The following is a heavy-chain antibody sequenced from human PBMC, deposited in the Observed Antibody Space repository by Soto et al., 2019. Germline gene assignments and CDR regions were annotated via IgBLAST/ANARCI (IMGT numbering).Heavy chain of an antibody. CDR2: ISYDGSNK. Sequence: GGSLRLSCAASGFTFSSYAMHWVRQAPGKGLEWVAVISYDGSNKYYADSVKGRFTISRDNSKNTLYLQMNSLRAEDTAVYYCASELGYCSSTSCPDLGYYYYGMDVWGQGTTVTVSS. CDR3: ASELGYCSSTSCPDLGYYYYGMDV. J-gene: IGHJ6*02. V-gene: IGHV3-30-3*01. D-gene: IGHD2-2*01. CDR1: GFTFSSYA.